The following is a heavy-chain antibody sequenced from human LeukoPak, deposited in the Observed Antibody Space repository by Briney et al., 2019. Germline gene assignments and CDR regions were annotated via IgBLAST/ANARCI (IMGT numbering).Heavy chain of an antibody. V-gene: IGHV3-21*01. CDR1: GFTFSSYS. D-gene: IGHD1-26*01. Sequence: PGGSLRLSCAASGFTFSSYSMNWVRQAPGKGLEWVSSISSSSSYIYYADSVKGRFTISRDNAKSSLYLQMNSLRAEDTAVYYCARGGLYHYSGTSGDYWGQGTLVTVSS. CDR3: ARGGLYHYSGTSGDY. J-gene: IGHJ4*02. CDR2: ISSSSSYI.